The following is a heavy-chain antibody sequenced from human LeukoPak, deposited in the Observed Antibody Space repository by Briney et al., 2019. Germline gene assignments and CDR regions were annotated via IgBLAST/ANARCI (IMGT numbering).Heavy chain of an antibody. V-gene: IGHV3-30*02. CDR2: IRYDGSNK. J-gene: IGHJ4*02. CDR3: ANGGLYSGSYKAFDY. D-gene: IGHD1-26*01. Sequence: GGSLSLSCAASGFTFSSYGMHWVRQAPGKGLEWVAFIRYDGSNKYYADSVKGRFTISRDNSKNTLYLQMNSLRAEDTAVYYCANGGLYSGSYKAFDYWGQGTLVTVSS. CDR1: GFTFSSYG.